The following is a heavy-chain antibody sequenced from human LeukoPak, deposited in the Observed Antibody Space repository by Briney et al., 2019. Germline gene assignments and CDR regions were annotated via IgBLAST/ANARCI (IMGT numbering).Heavy chain of an antibody. CDR2: ISGSGGST. CDR1: GFTFNTYT. V-gene: IGHV3-23*01. J-gene: IGHJ3*02. CDR3: ARADLAFDI. Sequence: GGSLRLSCAASGFTFNTYTMNWVRQAPGKGLEWVSAISGSGGSTYYADSVKGRFTISRDNTKNTLYLQMNSLRAEDTAVYYCARADLAFDIWGQGTMVTVSS.